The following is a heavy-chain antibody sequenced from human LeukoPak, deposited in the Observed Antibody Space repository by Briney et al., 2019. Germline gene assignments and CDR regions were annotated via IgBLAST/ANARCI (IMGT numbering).Heavy chain of an antibody. CDR2: INHSGST. D-gene: IGHD3-22*01. V-gene: IGHV4-34*01. J-gene: IGHJ1*01. Sequence: SETLSLTCAVYGGSFSGYYWSWIRQPPGKGLEWIGEINHSGSTNYNPSLKSRVTISVDTSKNQFSLKLSSVTAADTAVYFCASPRGDDSGGYYTWYFRHWGQGILVTVSS. CDR1: GGSFSGYY. CDR3: ASPRGDDSGGYYTWYFRH.